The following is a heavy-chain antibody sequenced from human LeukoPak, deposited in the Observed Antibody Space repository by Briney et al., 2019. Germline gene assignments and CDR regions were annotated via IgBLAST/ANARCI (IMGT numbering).Heavy chain of an antibody. V-gene: IGHV4-59*01. J-gene: IGHJ5*02. CDR3: ARDPGRSSSWYPGLGSYWFDP. CDR2: IYYSGST. D-gene: IGHD6-13*01. CDR1: GGSISSYY. Sequence: SETLSLTCTVSGGSISSYYWSWIRQPPGKGLEWIGYIYYSGSTNYNPSLKSRVTISVDTSKNQFSLKLSSVTAADTAVYYCARDPGRSSSWYPGLGSYWFDPWGQGTLVTVSS.